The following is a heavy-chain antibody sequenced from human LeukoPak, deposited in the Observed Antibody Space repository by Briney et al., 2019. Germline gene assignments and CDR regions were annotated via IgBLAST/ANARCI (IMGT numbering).Heavy chain of an antibody. CDR3: ARTMACTNGVCSFYFDY. J-gene: IGHJ4*02. CDR2: TYYRSKWYN. Sequence: SQTLSLTCAISGDSVSSNCAAWNWIRQSPSRGLEWLGRTYYRSKWYNDYAVSVKSRITINPDTSKNQFSLQLNSVTPEDTAVYYCARTMACTNGVCSFYFDYWGQGTLVTVSS. D-gene: IGHD2-8*01. CDR1: GDSVSSNCAA. V-gene: IGHV6-1*01.